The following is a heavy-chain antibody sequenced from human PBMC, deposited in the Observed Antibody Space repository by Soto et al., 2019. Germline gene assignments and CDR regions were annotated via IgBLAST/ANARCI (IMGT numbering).Heavy chain of an antibody. D-gene: IGHD5-12*01. J-gene: IGHJ4*02. Sequence: SETLSLTCTVSGGSISSYYWSWIRQPPGKGLEWIGYIYYSGSTNYNPSLKSRDTISVDTSKNQFSLKLSSVTAADTAVYFFSRAIQLFSGYDSDDLNYFDYWGQGTLVTVSS. CDR2: IYYSGST. CDR1: GGSISSYY. CDR3: SRAIQLFSGYDSDDLNYFDY. V-gene: IGHV4-59*01.